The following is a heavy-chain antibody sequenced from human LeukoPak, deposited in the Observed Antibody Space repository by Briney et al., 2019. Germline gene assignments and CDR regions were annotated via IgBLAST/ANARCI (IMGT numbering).Heavy chain of an antibody. J-gene: IGHJ4*02. CDR1: GGSFSGYY. Sequence: PSETLSLTCAVYGGSFSGYYWSWVRQAPGKGLEWVSVIYSGGSTYYADSVKGRFTISRDNSKNTLYLQMNSLRAEDTAVYYCARERDSSGYWKSADYWGQGTLVTVSS. V-gene: IGHV3-66*01. CDR3: ARERDSSGYWKSADY. CDR2: IYSGGST. D-gene: IGHD3-22*01.